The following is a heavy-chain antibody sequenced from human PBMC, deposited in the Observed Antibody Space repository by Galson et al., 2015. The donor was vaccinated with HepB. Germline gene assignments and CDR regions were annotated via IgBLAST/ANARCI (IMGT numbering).Heavy chain of an antibody. Sequence: SLRLSCAASGFTFSSYGMHWVRQAPGTGLEWVAVIWYDGSKKYYPDSVKGRFTISRDDSKNTLDLQMNSLRVEDTAVYYCARDVGNGFYLLDNWGQGTLVTVSS. CDR2: IWYDGSKK. CDR1: GFTFSSYG. CDR3: ARDVGNGFYLLDN. J-gene: IGHJ4*02. V-gene: IGHV3-33*01. D-gene: IGHD3-22*01.